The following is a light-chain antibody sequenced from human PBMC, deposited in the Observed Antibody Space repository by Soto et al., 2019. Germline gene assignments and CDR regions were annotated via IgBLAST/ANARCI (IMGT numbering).Light chain of an antibody. J-gene: IGKJ3*01. CDR3: QQYGSSPPFT. CDR1: QSVSSSY. V-gene: IGKV3-20*01. Sequence: EIVLTQSPGTLSLSPGERATLSCRASQSVSSSYLAWYQQKPGQAPRLLIYGASSRATGIPDRFSGSGSGKDFPLTFSRLELEDFAVYYCQQYGSSPPFTFGPGT. CDR2: GAS.